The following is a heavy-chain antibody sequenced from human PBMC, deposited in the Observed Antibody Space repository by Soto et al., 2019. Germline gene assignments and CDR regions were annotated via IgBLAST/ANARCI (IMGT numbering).Heavy chain of an antibody. V-gene: IGHV4-34*01. CDR2: INHSGST. J-gene: IGHJ4*02. D-gene: IGHD6-19*01. Sequence: SETLSLTCAVYGGSFSGYYWSWIRQPPGKGLEWIGEINHSGSTNYNPSLKSRVTISVDTSKNQFSLKLSSVTAADTAVYYCARGRWVAMAVAVGGLDYWGQGTLVTVSS. CDR1: GGSFSGYY. CDR3: ARGRWVAMAVAVGGLDY.